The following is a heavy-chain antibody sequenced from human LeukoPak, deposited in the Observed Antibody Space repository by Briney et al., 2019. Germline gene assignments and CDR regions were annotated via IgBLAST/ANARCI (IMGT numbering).Heavy chain of an antibody. CDR1: GFTFSSYA. CDR3: AKGGLKGVLDY. J-gene: IGHJ4*02. Sequence: GGSLRLSCAASGFTFSSYAMHWVRQAPGKGLEWVAVISYDGSNKYYADSVKGRFTISRDNSKNTLYLQMNSLRAEDTAVYYCAKGGLKGVLDYWGQGTLVTVSS. V-gene: IGHV3-30*04. D-gene: IGHD2-8*01. CDR2: ISYDGSNK.